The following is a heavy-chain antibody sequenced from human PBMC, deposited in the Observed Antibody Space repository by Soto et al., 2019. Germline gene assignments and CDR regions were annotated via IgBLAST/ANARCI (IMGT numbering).Heavy chain of an antibody. Sequence: GGSLRLSCAASGFTVSSYYMSWVRQAPGKGLECVSIIYSGDSTYYADSVKGRFTISRDSSKNTLDLQVGSLRVEDMAVYYCARGFRVRNHLCFLDYWGQGTQVTVSS. CDR2: IYSGDST. J-gene: IGHJ4*02. CDR3: ARGFRVRNHLCFLDY. CDR1: GFTVSSYY. V-gene: IGHV3-53*01. D-gene: IGHD2-2*01.